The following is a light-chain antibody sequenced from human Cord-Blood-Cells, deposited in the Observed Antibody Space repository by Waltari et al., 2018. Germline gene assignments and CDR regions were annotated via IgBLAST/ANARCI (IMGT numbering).Light chain of an antibody. J-gene: IGLJ2*01. CDR2: YDD. CDR1: SSHIGNHA. CDR3: AAWDDSLNGVV. V-gene: IGLV1-36*01. Sequence: QSVLTQPPSVSDAPRQRVTISCSGSSSHIGNHAVNWYQQLPGKAPKLLIYYDDLLPSGVSDRFSGSKSGTSASLAISGLQSEDEADYYCAAWDDSLNGVVFGGGTKLTVL.